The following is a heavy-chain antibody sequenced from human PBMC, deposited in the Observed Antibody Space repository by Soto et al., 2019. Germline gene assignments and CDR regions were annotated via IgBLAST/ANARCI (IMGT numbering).Heavy chain of an antibody. Sequence: GGSLRLSCAASGFTFSSYAMSWVRQAPGKGLEWVSAISGSGGSTYYADSVKGRFTISRDNSKNTLYLQMNSLRAEDTAVYYCAKARIYDFWDHKGGIEYFQHWGQGTLVTVSS. D-gene: IGHD3-3*01. CDR3: AKARIYDFWDHKGGIEYFQH. CDR2: ISGSGGST. CDR1: GFTFSSYA. J-gene: IGHJ1*01. V-gene: IGHV3-23*01.